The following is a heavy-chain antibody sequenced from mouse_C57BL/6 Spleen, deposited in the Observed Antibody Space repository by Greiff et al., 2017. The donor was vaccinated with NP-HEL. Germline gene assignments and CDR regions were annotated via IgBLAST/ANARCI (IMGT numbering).Heavy chain of an antibody. CDR1: GYTFTSYW. D-gene: IGHD1-1*01. CDR2: IDPSDSYT. J-gene: IGHJ3*01. CDR3: ARSGRRELDGSSGY. Sequence: QVQLQQPGAELVKPGASVKLSCKASGYTFTSYWMQWVKQRPGQGLEWIGEIDPSDSYTNYNQKFKGKATLTVDTSSSTAYMQLSSLTSEDSAVDYCARSGRRELDGSSGYWGQGTLVTVSA. V-gene: IGHV1-50*01.